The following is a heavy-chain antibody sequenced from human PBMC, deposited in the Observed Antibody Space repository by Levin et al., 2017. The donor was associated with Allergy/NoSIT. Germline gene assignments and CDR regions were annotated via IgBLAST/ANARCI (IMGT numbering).Heavy chain of an antibody. Sequence: SGGSLRISCAASGFTFSSYWMHWVRQAPGKGLVWVSRINSDGSSTSYADSVKGRFTISRDNAKNTLYLQMNSLRAEDTAVYYCARTYYYYYMDVWGKGTTVTVSS. CDR3: ARTYYYYYMDV. CDR1: GFTFSSYW. V-gene: IGHV3-74*01. J-gene: IGHJ6*03. CDR2: INSDGSST.